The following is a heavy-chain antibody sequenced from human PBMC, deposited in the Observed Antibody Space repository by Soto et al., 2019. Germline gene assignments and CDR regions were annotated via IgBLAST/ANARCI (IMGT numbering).Heavy chain of an antibody. V-gene: IGHV1-69*04. Sequence: GASVKVSCKASGGTFSSYTISWVRQAPGQGLEWMGRIIPILGIANYAQKFQGRVTITADKSTSTAYMELSSLRSEDTAVYYCAREGRYCSGGSCYSGRVSWFDPWGQGTLVTVSS. CDR2: IIPILGIA. D-gene: IGHD2-15*01. CDR3: AREGRYCSGGSCYSGRVSWFDP. CDR1: GGTFSSYT. J-gene: IGHJ5*02.